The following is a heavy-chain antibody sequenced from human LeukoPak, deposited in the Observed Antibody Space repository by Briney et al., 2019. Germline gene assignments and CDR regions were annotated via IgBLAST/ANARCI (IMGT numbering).Heavy chain of an antibody. V-gene: IGHV4-30-2*01. J-gene: IGHJ3*02. CDR1: GGSISSGGYY. Sequence: SETLSLTCAVSGGSISSGGYYWSWIRQPPGKGLEWIGYIYHSGSTYYNPSLKSRVTISVDRSKNQFSLKLSSVTAADTAVYYCARVSLILYAFDIWGQGTMVTVSS. CDR3: ARVSLILYAFDI. D-gene: IGHD3/OR15-3a*01. CDR2: IYHSGST.